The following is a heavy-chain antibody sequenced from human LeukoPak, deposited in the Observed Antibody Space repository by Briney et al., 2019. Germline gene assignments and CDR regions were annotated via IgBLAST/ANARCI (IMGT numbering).Heavy chain of an antibody. CDR1: GGSFSGYY. CDR3: VTEPGYCTGGRCYGGWFDP. V-gene: IGHV4-34*01. J-gene: IGHJ5*02. D-gene: IGHD2-15*01. Sequence: SETLSLTCAVYGGSFSGYYWSWIRQAPGKGLEWIGEINHSGNTNYNPSLKSRVTISVDTSKNQFSLKLSSVTAADTAVYYCVTEPGYCTGGRCYGGWFDPWGQGTLVTVSS. CDR2: INHSGNT.